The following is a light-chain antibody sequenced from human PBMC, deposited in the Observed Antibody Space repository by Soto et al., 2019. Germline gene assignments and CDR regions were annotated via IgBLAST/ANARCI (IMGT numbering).Light chain of an antibody. CDR2: GAS. Sequence: EIVLTQSPGTLSLSPEERATLSCRASQSVSSNYLAWYQQKPGQAPRLLIYGASSRATGIPDRFSGSGSGTDFTLTISRLEPEDFAVYYCQQYGSSPKTFGHGTKVDIK. CDR3: QQYGSSPKT. V-gene: IGKV3-20*01. J-gene: IGKJ1*01. CDR1: QSVSSNY.